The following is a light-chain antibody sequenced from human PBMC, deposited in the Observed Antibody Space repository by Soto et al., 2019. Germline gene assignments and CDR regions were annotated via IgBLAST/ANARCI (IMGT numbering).Light chain of an antibody. CDR2: DSS. V-gene: IGKV1-5*01. J-gene: IGKJ5*01. CDR1: QSISNW. CDR3: QQVDSYSCT. Sequence: DIQMTQSPSTLSASVGDRVTITCRASQSISNWLAWYQKKPGKAPKLLIYDSSNFESGVPSRFSGSGSGTDFNLTLSRLQTDDFATYSCQQVDSYSCTFGQGTRLEIK.